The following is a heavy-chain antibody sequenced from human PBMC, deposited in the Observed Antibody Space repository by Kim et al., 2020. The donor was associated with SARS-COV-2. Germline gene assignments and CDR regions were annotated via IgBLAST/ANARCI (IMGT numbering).Heavy chain of an antibody. CDR2: IYYSGST. V-gene: IGHV4-39*01. D-gene: IGHD3-3*01. J-gene: IGHJ3*02. Sequence: SETLSLTCTVSGGSISSSSYYWGWIRQPPGKGLEWIGSIYYSGSTYYNPSLKSRVTISVDTSKNQFSLKVSSVTAAATAVYYCARSLGAGPSTIFGVVIIPDAFDIWGQGTMVTVSS. CDR3: ARSLGAGPSTIFGVVIIPDAFDI. CDR1: GGSISSSSYY.